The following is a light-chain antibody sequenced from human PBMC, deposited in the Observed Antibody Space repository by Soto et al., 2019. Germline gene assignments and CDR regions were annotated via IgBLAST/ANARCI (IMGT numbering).Light chain of an antibody. V-gene: IGKV2-29*03. CDR1: QSLLNSDGKTY. CDR3: MQGEQLPPT. Sequence: DIVMTQTPLSLSVTPGQPASISCKSSQSLLNSDGKTYLCWYQQKPGQSPQLLIYEVSRRLYGVPDKFSGSGSGTDFTLTISRVETEDVGIYYCMQGEQLPPTFGQGTKLEIK. J-gene: IGKJ2*01. CDR2: EVS.